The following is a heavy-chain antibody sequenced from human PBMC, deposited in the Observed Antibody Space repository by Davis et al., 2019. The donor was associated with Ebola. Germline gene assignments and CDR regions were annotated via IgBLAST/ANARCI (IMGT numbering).Heavy chain of an antibody. CDR3: ARDGDSGYDLRY. Sequence: SETLSLTCAVYGGSFSGYYWSWIRQPPGKGLEWIGEINHSGSTNYNPSLKSRVTISVDTSKNQFSLKLSSVTAADTAVYYCARDGDSGYDLRYWGQGTLVTVSS. CDR1: GGSFSGYY. J-gene: IGHJ4*02. CDR2: INHSGST. V-gene: IGHV4-34*01. D-gene: IGHD5-12*01.